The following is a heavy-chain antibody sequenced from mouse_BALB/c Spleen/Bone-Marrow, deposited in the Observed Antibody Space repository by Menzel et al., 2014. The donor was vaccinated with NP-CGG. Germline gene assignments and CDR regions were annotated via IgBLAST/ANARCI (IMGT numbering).Heavy chain of an antibody. CDR1: GFSLTTYG. Sequence: VHLVESGPGLVAPSQSLSITCTVSGFSLTTYGVHWVRQPPGKGLEWLGVIWAGGSTNYTSALMSRLGISKDNSKSQVFLKMNSLQTDDTAMYYCARGVRHFDYWGQGTTLTVSS. CDR2: IWAGGST. V-gene: IGHV2-9*02. CDR3: ARGVRHFDY. J-gene: IGHJ2*01.